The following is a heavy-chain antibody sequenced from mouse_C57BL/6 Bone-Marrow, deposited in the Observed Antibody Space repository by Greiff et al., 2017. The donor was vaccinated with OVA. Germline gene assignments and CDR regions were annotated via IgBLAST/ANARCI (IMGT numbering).Heavy chain of an antibody. Sequence: EVKLMESGAELVRPGASVKLSCTASGFTFKDDYMHWVKQRPEQGLEWIGWIDPDNGYTDYAPKFQGKATITADTSSNTAYLQLSSLTSEDTAVYYSTRQRRPYFDYWGQGTTLTVSS. CDR3: TRQRRPYFDY. CDR2: IDPDNGYT. D-gene: IGHD3-2*02. J-gene: IGHJ2*01. CDR1: GFTFKDDY. V-gene: IGHV14-4*01.